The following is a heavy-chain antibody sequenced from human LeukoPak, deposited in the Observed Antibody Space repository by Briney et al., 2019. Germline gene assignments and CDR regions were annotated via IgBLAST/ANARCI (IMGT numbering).Heavy chain of an antibody. CDR3: ARDIDRRWLQLRWFDP. Sequence: SETLSLTCTVSGGSISSSSYYWGWIRQPPGTGLEWIGSIYYSGSTYYNPSLKSRVTISVDTSKNQFSLKLSSVTAADTAVYYCARDIDRRWLQLRWFDPWGQGTLVTVSS. D-gene: IGHD5-24*01. J-gene: IGHJ5*02. CDR1: GGSISSSSYY. V-gene: IGHV4-39*07. CDR2: IYYSGST.